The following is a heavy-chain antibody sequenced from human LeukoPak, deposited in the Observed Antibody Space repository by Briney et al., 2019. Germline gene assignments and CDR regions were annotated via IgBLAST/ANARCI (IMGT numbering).Heavy chain of an antibody. D-gene: IGHD3-22*01. CDR3: ARRSSYYYDSSGYLRFDP. Sequence: GGSLRLSCAVSGFTVSSNYMSWVRQAPGKGLQWVSILYSGGSTYYADSVKGRFTISRDNAKNSLYLQMNSLRAEDTAVYYCARRSSYYYDSSGYLRFDPWGQGTLVTVSS. V-gene: IGHV3-53*01. J-gene: IGHJ5*02. CDR1: GFTVSSNY. CDR2: LYSGGST.